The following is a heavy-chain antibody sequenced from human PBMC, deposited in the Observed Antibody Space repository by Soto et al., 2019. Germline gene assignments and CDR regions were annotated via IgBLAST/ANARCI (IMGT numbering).Heavy chain of an antibody. CDR3: ARVWVDTAMAFDY. CDR2: IYYSGST. J-gene: IGHJ4*02. CDR1: GGSISSYY. Sequence: SETLSLTCMVSGGSISSYYWSWIRQPPGQGLEWIGYIYYSGSTNYNPSLKSRVTISVDTSKNQFSLKLSSVTAADTAVYYCARVWVDTAMAFDYWGQGTLVTVSS. V-gene: IGHV4-59*01. D-gene: IGHD5-18*01.